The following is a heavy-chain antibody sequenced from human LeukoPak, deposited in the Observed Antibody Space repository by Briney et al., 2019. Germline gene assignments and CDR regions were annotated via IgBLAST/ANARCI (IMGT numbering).Heavy chain of an antibody. V-gene: IGHV3-23*01. J-gene: IGHJ3*02. Sequence: PGGSLRLSCAASGFGFRSFAMSRVRQAPGKGLEWVAAISGGGPTHYADAVKGRFTISRDNSNNTLFLQMNSLRAEDTAVYYCASIPQVDGFDIWGHGTMVTVSS. CDR1: GFGFRSFA. CDR3: ASIPQVDGFDI. D-gene: IGHD2-2*02. CDR2: ISGGGPT.